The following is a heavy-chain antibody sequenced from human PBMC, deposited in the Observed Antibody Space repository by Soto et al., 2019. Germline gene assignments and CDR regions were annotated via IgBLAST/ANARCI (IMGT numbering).Heavy chain of an antibody. V-gene: IGHV1-3*01. CDR1: GYTFTSYA. J-gene: IGHJ6*02. Sequence: ASVKVSCKSSGYTFTSYAMHWVRQAPGQRLEWMGWINAGNGNTKYSQKFQGRVTITRDTSASTAYMELSSLRSEDTAVYYCARDPSYYGMDVWGQGTRVTVCS. CDR2: INAGNGNT. CDR3: ARDPSYYGMDV.